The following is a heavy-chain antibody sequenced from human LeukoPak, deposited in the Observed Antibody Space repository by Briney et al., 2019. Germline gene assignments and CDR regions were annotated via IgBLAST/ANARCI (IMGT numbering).Heavy chain of an antibody. CDR2: IYYSGST. J-gene: IGHJ3*02. V-gene: IGHV4-39*07. Sequence: SETLSLTCTVSGGSISSSSYYWGWIRQPPGKGLEWIGSIYYSGSTYYNPSLKSRVTISVDTSKNQFSLKLSSVTAADTAVYYCARRGYCSSTSCYWGRRAFDIWGQGTMVTVSS. CDR1: GGSISSSSYY. D-gene: IGHD2-2*01. CDR3: ARRGYCSSTSCYWGRRAFDI.